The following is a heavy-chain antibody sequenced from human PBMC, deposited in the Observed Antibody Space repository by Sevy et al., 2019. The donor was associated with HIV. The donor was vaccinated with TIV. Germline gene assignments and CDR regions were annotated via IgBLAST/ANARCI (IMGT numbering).Heavy chain of an antibody. D-gene: IGHD1-1*01. V-gene: IGHV3-30*04. CDR1: GFTFSSYA. CDR3: ARDRTGTIMYYFDY. Sequence: GGSLRLFCAASGFTFSSYAMHWVRQAPGKGLEWVAVISYDGSNKYYADSVKGRFTISRDNSKNTLYLQMNSLRAEDTAVYYCARDRTGTIMYYFDYWGQGTLVTVSS. J-gene: IGHJ4*02. CDR2: ISYDGSNK.